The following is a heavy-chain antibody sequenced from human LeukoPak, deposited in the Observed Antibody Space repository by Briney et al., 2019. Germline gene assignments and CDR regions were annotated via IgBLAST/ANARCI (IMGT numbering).Heavy chain of an antibody. CDR2: IKQDGSEK. Sequence: SGGSLRLSCAASGFTFSSYRMSWVRQAPGKGLEWVANIKQDGSEKYYVDSVKGRFTISRDNAKNSLYLQMNSLRAEDTAVYYCARDRMVWGVDWGQGTLVTVSS. D-gene: IGHD3-10*01. CDR3: ARDRMVWGVD. J-gene: IGHJ4*02. V-gene: IGHV3-7*01. CDR1: GFTFSSYR.